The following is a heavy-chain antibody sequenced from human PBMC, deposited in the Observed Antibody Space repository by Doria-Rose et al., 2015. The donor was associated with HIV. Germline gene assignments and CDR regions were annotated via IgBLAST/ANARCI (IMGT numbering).Heavy chain of an antibody. CDR1: GVSLSSPGMG. V-gene: IGHV2-26*01. CDR2: MFSDDER. CDR3: ARIKSSRWYHKYYFDF. J-gene: IGHJ4*02. Sequence: QESGPVLVKPTETLTLTCTVSGVSLSSPGMGVSWIRQPPGKALEWLANMFSDDERHYKTSLKSRLTISRGTSKSQVVLTMTDMDPVDTATYYCARIKSSRWYHKYYFDFWGQGTLVIVSA. D-gene: IGHD6-13*01.